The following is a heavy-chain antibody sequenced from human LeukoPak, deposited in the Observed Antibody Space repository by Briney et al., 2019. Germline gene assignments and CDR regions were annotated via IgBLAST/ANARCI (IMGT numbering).Heavy chain of an antibody. D-gene: IGHD3-3*01. CDR3: ARAGNTIFGVVIQHNWFDP. J-gene: IGHJ5*02. Sequence: SETLSLTCTVSGGSISSGGYYWSWIRQHPGKGLEWIGYIYYSGSTYYNPSLKSRVTMSVDTSKNQFSLKLSSVTAADTAVYYCARAGNTIFGVVIQHNWFDPWGQGTLVTVSS. CDR2: IYYSGST. V-gene: IGHV4-31*03. CDR1: GGSISSGGYY.